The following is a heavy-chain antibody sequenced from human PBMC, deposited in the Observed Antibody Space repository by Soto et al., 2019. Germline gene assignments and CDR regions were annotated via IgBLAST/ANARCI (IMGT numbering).Heavy chain of an antibody. Sequence: GGSLRLSCAASGFTFSSYAMSWVRQAPGKGLEWVSGISGRGGGTYYADSVKGRFTISRDNSKNTLYLQMNSLRAEDTAVYYCAKNPGYYYDSTGYHFDYWGQGTLVTVSS. D-gene: IGHD3-22*01. J-gene: IGHJ4*02. CDR3: AKNPGYYYDSTGYHFDY. V-gene: IGHV3-23*01. CDR1: GFTFSSYA. CDR2: ISGRGGGT.